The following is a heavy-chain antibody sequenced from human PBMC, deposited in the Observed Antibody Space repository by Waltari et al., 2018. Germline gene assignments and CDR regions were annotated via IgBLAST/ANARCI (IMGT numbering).Heavy chain of an antibody. J-gene: IGHJ5*02. V-gene: IGHV4-31*03. Sequence: QVQLQESGPGLVKASQTLSLTGSVPGGSIPIGTYQWSWIRQHPGKSLEWIGDIYHSGGTYYNASLESRVFMSVDTSKNQFSLKVTSVTAADTAVYYCARAGTWVGDMVNNYWFDPWGQGTLVTVSS. CDR2: IYHSGGT. CDR3: ARAGTWVGDMVNNYWFDP. D-gene: IGHD3-10*01. CDR1: GGSIPIGTYQ.